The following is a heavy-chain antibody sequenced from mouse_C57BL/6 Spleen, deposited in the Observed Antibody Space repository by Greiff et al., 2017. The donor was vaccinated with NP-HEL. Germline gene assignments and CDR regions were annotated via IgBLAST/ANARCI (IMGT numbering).Heavy chain of an antibody. Sequence: VQLQQSVAELVRPGASVKLSCTASGFTIKNTYMHWVKQRPEQGLEWIGRIDPANGNTKYAPKFQGKATITADTSSNTAYLQLSSLTSEDTAIYYCAVITTVVADYWGQGTSVTVSS. CDR1: GFTIKNTY. V-gene: IGHV14-3*01. D-gene: IGHD1-1*01. J-gene: IGHJ4*01. CDR2: IDPANGNT. CDR3: AVITTVVADY.